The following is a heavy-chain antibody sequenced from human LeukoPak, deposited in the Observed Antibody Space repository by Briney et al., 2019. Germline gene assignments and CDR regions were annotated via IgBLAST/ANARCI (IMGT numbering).Heavy chain of an antibody. Sequence: GGSLRLSCAASGFTFSSYWMHWVRQIPGRGLVWVSRINSEGSSTTYADSVKGRFTISRDNSKNTLYLQMNSLRAEDTAVYYCAREELGSSLGFDPWGQGTLVTVSS. V-gene: IGHV3-74*03. CDR1: GFTFSSYW. CDR3: AREELGSSLGFDP. D-gene: IGHD3-16*01. CDR2: INSEGSST. J-gene: IGHJ5*02.